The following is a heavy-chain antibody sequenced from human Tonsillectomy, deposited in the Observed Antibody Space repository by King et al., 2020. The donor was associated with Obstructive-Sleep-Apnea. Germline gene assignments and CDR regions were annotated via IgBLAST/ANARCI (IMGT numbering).Heavy chain of an antibody. CDR1: GYSFSTYW. J-gene: IGHJ5*02. CDR3: ARQNTQLKPRDWFDP. Sequence: VQLVESGAEVKKPGESLRISCKGSGYSFSTYWISWVRQMPGKGLEWMGRIDPSDSYKNYSPSFQGHVTISVDKSISTDYLQWSSLKASDTAMYYCARQNTQLKPRDWFDPWGQGTLVTVSS. CDR2: IDPSDSYK. V-gene: IGHV5-10-1*03. D-gene: IGHD1-1*01.